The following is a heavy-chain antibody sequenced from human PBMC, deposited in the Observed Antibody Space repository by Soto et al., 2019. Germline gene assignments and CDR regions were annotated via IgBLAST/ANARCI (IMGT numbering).Heavy chain of an antibody. CDR3: ARSGGDCYYYYYYGMDV. CDR1: GGTFSSYA. CDR2: IIPIFGTA. D-gene: IGHD2-21*02. Sequence: QVQLVQSGAEVKKPGSSVKVSCKASGGTFSSYAISWVRQAPGQGLEWMGGIIPIFGTANYAQKFQGRVTMTAEESTSRADMELSSRRAEETAGEYCARSGGDCYYYYYYGMDVWGQGTTVTVSS. V-gene: IGHV1-69*01. J-gene: IGHJ6*02.